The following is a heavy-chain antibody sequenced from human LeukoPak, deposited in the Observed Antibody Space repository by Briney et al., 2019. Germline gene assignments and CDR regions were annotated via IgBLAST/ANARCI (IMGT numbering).Heavy chain of an antibody. V-gene: IGHV1-69*02. CDR3: ARGGSTDFWGGYSRRWFDP. CDR1: GGTFSSYT. Sequence: GASVKVSCKASGGTFSSYTISWVRQAPGQGLEWMGRIIPILGIANYAQKFQGRVTITADKSTSTAYMELSSLRSEDTAVYYCARGGSTDFWGGYSRRWFDPWGQGTLVTVSS. D-gene: IGHD3-3*01. J-gene: IGHJ5*02. CDR2: IIPILGIA.